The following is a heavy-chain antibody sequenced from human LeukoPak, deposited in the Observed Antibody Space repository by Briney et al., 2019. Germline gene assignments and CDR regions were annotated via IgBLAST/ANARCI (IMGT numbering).Heavy chain of an antibody. CDR2: TYYRSKWYN. CDR1: GDSVSSNSAA. V-gene: IGHV6-1*01. D-gene: IGHD6-19*01. Sequence: SQTLSLTCAISGDSVSSNSAAWNWIRQSPSRGLEWLGRTYYRSKWYNDYAVSVKSRITINPDTSKNQFSLQLNSVTPEDTAVYYCARAYSSGWYAPALRDAFDIWGQGTMVTVSS. J-gene: IGHJ3*02. CDR3: ARAYSSGWYAPALRDAFDI.